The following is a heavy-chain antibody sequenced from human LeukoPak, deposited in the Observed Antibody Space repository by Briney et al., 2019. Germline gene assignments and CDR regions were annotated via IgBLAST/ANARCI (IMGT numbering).Heavy chain of an antibody. V-gene: IGHV4-4*07. D-gene: IGHD3-22*01. CDR3: ARANYDGSDY. CDR1: GGSISSYY. Sequence: SXTLSLTCTVSGGSISSYYWSWIRQPAGKGLEWIGRIYTSGTTNYNPSLKSRVTMSVDTSKNQFSLKMRSVTAADTAVYYCARANYDGSDYWGQGTLVTVSS. CDR2: IYTSGTT. J-gene: IGHJ4*02.